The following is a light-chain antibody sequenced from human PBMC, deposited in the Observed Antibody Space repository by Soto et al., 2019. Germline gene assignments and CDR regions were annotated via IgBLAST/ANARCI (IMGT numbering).Light chain of an antibody. V-gene: IGKV3-20*01. CDR1: QSVTSNS. CDR2: GAS. CDR3: QQYITSPRGFT. J-gene: IGKJ3*01. Sequence: EIELTQSPGTLSLSPGERATLSCRASQSVTSNSLAWYQQKPGQAPRLLIYGASSRATGIPDRFSGSGSGTDLTLTISRLEPEDFEVYYCQQYITSPRGFTFGPGTKVDI.